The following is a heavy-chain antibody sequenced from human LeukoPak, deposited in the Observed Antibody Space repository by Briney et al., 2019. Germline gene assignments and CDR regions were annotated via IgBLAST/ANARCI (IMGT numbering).Heavy chain of an antibody. CDR3: ARDSRYSRGVGDFDY. CDR2: IREDGSEK. J-gene: IGHJ4*02. CDR1: GFIFNSHW. Sequence: GGSLRLSCAASGFIFNSHWMSWVRQAPGKGLEWVANIREDGSEKYYVDSVKGPFTISRDNAKNSLFLQMNSLRADDTAVYYCARDSRYSRGVGDFDYWGQGTLVIVSS. V-gene: IGHV3-7*03. D-gene: IGHD5-18*01.